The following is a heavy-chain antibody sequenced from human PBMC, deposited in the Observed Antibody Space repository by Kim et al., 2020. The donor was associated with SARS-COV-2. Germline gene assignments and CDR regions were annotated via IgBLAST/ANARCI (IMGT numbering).Heavy chain of an antibody. D-gene: IGHD4-17*01. Sequence: SETLSLTCTVSGGSISSGGYYWSWIRQHPGKGLEWIGYIYYSGSTYYNPSLKSRVTISVDTSKNQFSLKLSSVTAADTAVYYCARWGHGDLPLFDYWGQGTLVTVSS. V-gene: IGHV4-31*03. CDR3: ARWGHGDLPLFDY. CDR1: GGSISSGGYY. J-gene: IGHJ4*02. CDR2: IYYSGST.